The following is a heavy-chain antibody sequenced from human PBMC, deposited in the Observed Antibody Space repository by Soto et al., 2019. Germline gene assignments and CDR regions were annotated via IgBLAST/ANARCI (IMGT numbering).Heavy chain of an antibody. Sequence: NPSETLSLTCTVSGDSISTYGWSWIRQSPGKGLEWIGCIYHSGTTKYNPSLKSRVTISVDTSKNQFSLKLTSATAADTAVYFCARVVTATSHYFDYWGRGTTVTVSS. V-gene: IGHV4-59*01. D-gene: IGHD2-15*01. CDR3: ARVVTATSHYFDY. CDR1: GDSISTYG. CDR2: IYHSGTT. J-gene: IGHJ4*01.